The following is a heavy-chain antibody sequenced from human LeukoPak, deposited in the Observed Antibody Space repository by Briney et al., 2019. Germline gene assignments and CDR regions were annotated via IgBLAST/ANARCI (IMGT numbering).Heavy chain of an antibody. V-gene: IGHV3-23*01. J-gene: IGHJ6*04. CDR2: ISGSGGST. Sequence: GGSLRLSCAASGFTFSSYAMSWVRQAPGKGLEWVSAISGSGGSTYYADSVKGRFTISRDNSKNTLYLQMNSLRAEDTAVYYCAKELGYCSGGSCYYYYGMDVWGKGTTVTVSS. D-gene: IGHD2-15*01. CDR1: GFTFSSYA. CDR3: AKELGYCSGGSCYYYYGMDV.